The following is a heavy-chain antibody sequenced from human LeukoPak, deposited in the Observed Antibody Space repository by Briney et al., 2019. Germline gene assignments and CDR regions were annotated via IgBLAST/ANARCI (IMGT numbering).Heavy chain of an antibody. Sequence: GGSLRLSCAASGFTFSSYSMNWVRQAPGKGLEWVSYISSSSSTKYYADSLKGRFTISRNNAKNSLYLQMNSLRAEDTAVYYCARELSNYVEIDYWGQGTLVTVSS. J-gene: IGHJ4*02. CDR1: GFTFSSYS. V-gene: IGHV3-48*01. CDR3: ARELSNYVEIDY. D-gene: IGHD4-11*01. CDR2: ISSSSSTK.